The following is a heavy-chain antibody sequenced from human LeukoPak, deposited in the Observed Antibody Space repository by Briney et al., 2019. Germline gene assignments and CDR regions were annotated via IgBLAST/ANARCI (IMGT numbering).Heavy chain of an antibody. J-gene: IGHJ5*02. Sequence: ASVKVSCKASGYTFTSYYMHWVRQAPGQGLEWMGIINPSGGSTSYAQKFQGRVTMTRDTSTSTVYMELSSLRSEDTAVYYCARESHASGTTRQDWFDPWGQGTLVTVSS. CDR1: GYTFTSYY. CDR3: ARESHASGTTRQDWFDP. D-gene: IGHD1-1*01. V-gene: IGHV1-46*01. CDR2: INPSGGST.